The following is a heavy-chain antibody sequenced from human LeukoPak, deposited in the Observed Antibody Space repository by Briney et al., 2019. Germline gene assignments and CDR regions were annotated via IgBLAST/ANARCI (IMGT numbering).Heavy chain of an antibody. CDR2: IYYSGST. CDR3: ARGDRGYSYGYYVDY. D-gene: IGHD5-18*01. Sequence: SETLSLTCTVSGGSISSYYWSWIRQPPGRGLEWIGYIYYSGSTNYNPSLKSRVTISVDTSKNQFSLKLSSVTAADTAVYYCARGDRGYSYGYYVDYWGQGTLVTVSS. V-gene: IGHV4-59*01. CDR1: GGSISSYY. J-gene: IGHJ4*02.